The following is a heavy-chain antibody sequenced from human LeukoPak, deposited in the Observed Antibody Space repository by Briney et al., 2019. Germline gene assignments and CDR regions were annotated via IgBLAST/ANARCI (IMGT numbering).Heavy chain of an antibody. CDR3: AGGTGQWLEKGVAY. J-gene: IGHJ4*02. V-gene: IGHV4-59*08. CDR2: NHFTGTA. CDR1: GGSFSGYF. Sequence: SETPSLTSAASGGSFSGYFWSWMRQPPGKGLEGIGHNHFTGTANYNPSLKSRVTISVDTSKNQYSLKLSSVTAADTALYYCAGGTGQWLEKGVAYWGQGTLVTVSS. D-gene: IGHD1-1*01.